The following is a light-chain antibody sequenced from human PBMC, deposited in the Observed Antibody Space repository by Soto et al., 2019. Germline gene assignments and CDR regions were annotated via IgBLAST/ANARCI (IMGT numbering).Light chain of an antibody. CDR1: SSDVGGYNY. CDR2: DVS. V-gene: IGLV2-14*01. CDR3: SSYTSSSTLYV. J-gene: IGLJ1*01. Sequence: QSVLTQPASVYGSPGQSITISCTGTSSDVGGYNYVSWYQQHPGKAPKLMIYDVSNRPSGVSNRFSGSKSGNTASLTISGLQAEDEADYYCSSYTSSSTLYVFGTGTKLTVL.